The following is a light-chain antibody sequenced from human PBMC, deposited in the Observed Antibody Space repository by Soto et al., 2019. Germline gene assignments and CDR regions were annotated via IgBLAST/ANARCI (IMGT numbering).Light chain of an antibody. CDR2: RNN. V-gene: IGLV1-47*01. CDR1: SSSIGSNY. CDR3: AAWDDSLSGPV. J-gene: IGLJ1*01. Sequence: QSVLTQPPSASGTPGQRVTISCSGSSSSIGSNYVYWYQQLPGTAPKLLIYRNNQRPSGVPDRFSGSKSGTSASLAISGLRSEDEADYNCAAWDDSLSGPVFGTGTKLTVL.